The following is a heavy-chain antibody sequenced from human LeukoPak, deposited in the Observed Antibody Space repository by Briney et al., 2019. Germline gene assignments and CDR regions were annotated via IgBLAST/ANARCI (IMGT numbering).Heavy chain of an antibody. CDR3: ARDSVAGTDY. Sequence: GGSLRLSCAASGFTFSSYSMNWVRQAPGKGLEWVSSISSSSSYIYYADSVKGRFTISRDNAKNSLYLQMNSLRAENTAVYYCARDSVAGTDYWGQGTLVTVSS. V-gene: IGHV3-21*01. CDR2: ISSSSSYI. CDR1: GFTFSSYS. J-gene: IGHJ4*02. D-gene: IGHD6-19*01.